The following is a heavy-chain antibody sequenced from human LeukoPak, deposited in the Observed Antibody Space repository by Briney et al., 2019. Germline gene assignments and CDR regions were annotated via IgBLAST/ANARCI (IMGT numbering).Heavy chain of an antibody. V-gene: IGHV3-49*03. Sequence: PGGSLRLSCTASGFTFGDYAMGWFRQAPGKGLEWVGFIRNKAYGGTTDYAASVKGRFTISRDDPKSIAYLQMNSLKTEDTAMYYCSRDEAMTTVGVEFDPWGQGTLVTVSS. CDR2: IRNKAYGGTT. J-gene: IGHJ5*02. D-gene: IGHD3-16*01. CDR1: GFTFGDYA. CDR3: SRDEAMTTVGVEFDP.